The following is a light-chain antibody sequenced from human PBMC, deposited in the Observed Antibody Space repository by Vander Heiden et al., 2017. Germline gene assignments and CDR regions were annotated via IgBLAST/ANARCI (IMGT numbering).Light chain of an antibody. V-gene: IGKV3-11*01. Sequence: EFVLTQSPAPLSLSPGDRATLSCRASQSVSSYLAWYQQKPGQAPRLLIYDASNRAAGIPARFSGSGSGTDFTLTISSLEPEDFAVYYCQQRRDWPLTFGGGTKVEIK. CDR2: DAS. CDR1: QSVSSY. CDR3: QQRRDWPLT. J-gene: IGKJ4*01.